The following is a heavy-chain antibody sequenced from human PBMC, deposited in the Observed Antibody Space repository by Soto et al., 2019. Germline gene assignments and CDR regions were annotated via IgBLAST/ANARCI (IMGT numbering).Heavy chain of an antibody. Sequence: QVQLVESGGGVVQPGRSLRLSCAASGFTFSSYAMHWVRQAPGKGLEWVAVISYDGSNKYYADSVKGRFTISRDNSKNTLYLQMNRLRAEDTAVYYCAREEMGCSSNSCYAGEVVYWGQGTLVTVSS. V-gene: IGHV3-30-3*01. J-gene: IGHJ4*02. D-gene: IGHD2-2*01. CDR1: GFTFSSYA. CDR3: AREEMGCSSNSCYAGEVVY. CDR2: ISYDGSNK.